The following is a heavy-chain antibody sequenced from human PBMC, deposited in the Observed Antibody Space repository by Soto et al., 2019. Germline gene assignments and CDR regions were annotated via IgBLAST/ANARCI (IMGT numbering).Heavy chain of an antibody. D-gene: IGHD5-12*01. CDR3: ARGRAGYSGYDPYDY. V-gene: IGHV3-74*01. J-gene: IGHJ4*02. CDR2: VKSDGSST. Sequence: QPGGSLRLSCAASGFTFSSYWMHWVRQAPGKGLVRVSRVKSDGSSTTYADSVKGRFTISRDNAKNTLYLQMNSLRAEDTAVYYCARGRAGYSGYDPYDYWGQGTLVTVSS. CDR1: GFTFSSYW.